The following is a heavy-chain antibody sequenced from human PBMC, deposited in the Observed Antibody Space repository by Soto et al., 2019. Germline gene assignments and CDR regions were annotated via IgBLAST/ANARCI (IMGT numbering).Heavy chain of an antibody. Sequence: QVQLVQSGAEVKKPGASVKVSCKASGYTFTSYAMHWVRQAPGQRLEWMGWINAGNGNTKYSQKFQGRVTITRDTSASTAYMELSSLRSEDTAVYYCARAHCSGGSCYPDNWFDPWGQGTLVTVSS. CDR2: INAGNGNT. D-gene: IGHD2-15*01. V-gene: IGHV1-3*01. J-gene: IGHJ5*02. CDR3: ARAHCSGGSCYPDNWFDP. CDR1: GYTFTSYA.